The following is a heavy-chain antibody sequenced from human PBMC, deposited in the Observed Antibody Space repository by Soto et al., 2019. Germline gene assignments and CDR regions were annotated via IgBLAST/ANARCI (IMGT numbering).Heavy chain of an antibody. CDR1: GFTFITYW. V-gene: IGHV3-74*01. CDR2: IKNDGTYA. Sequence: EVQLVESGGDLVQPGGSLRLTCAASGFTFITYWMHWVRQAPGKGLLWVSRIKNDGTYATYADSVKGRFTISRTNAKNTLVLPMNSVRVEDASVYYCAGGGGGCYGNWGQGTRVPVSS. CDR3: AGGGGGCYGN. J-gene: IGHJ4*02. D-gene: IGHD2-21*01.